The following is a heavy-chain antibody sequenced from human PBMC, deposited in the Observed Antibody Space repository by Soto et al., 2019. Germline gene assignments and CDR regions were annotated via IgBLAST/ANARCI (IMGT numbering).Heavy chain of an antibody. D-gene: IGHD3-16*01. V-gene: IGHV3-53*02. CDR1: GVTVRSNY. CDR2: IYSSGNT. Sequence: EVQLVETGGSLIQPGGSLRLSCAVSGVTVRSNYMSWVHQAPGKGLEWVSIIYSSGNTYYADSVKGRFTMSRDTSNNTVFLQMISLRAEDTAVYYCARVSSPFGYWGQGTLVTVSS. CDR3: ARVSSPFGY. J-gene: IGHJ4*02.